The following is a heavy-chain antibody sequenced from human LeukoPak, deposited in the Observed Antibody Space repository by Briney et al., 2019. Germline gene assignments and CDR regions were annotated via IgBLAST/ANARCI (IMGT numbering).Heavy chain of an antibody. CDR3: ARVHDSSGSPFDY. CDR2: ISSSSSYI. D-gene: IGHD3-22*01. V-gene: IGHV3-21*01. Sequence: KAGGSLRLSGAASGFTFSNYRMTWVRQAPGKGLEWFLSISSSSSYIYYADSVKGRFTISRDNAKNSLYLQMNSLRDEDTAVYYCARVHDSSGSPFDYWGQGTLVTVSS. J-gene: IGHJ4*02. CDR1: GFTFSNYR.